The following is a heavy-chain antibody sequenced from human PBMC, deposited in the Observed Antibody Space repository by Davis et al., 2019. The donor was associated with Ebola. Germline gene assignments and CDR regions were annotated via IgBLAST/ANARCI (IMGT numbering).Heavy chain of an antibody. V-gene: IGHV3-21*01. D-gene: IGHD4-17*01. CDR2: ISSSSSYI. Sequence: GESLKISCAASGFTFSSYSMNWVRQAPGKGLEWVSSISSSSSYIYYADSVKGRFTISRDNAKNSLYLQMNSLRAEDTAVYYCASRGGPVTTFAFDIWGQGTMVTVSS. CDR3: ASRGGPVTTFAFDI. J-gene: IGHJ3*02. CDR1: GFTFSSYS.